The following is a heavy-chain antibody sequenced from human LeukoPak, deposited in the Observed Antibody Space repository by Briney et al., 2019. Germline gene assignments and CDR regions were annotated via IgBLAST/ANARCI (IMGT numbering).Heavy chain of an antibody. D-gene: IGHD1-7*01. CDR2: ISGSGTIT. V-gene: IGHV3-23*01. J-gene: IGHJ4*02. CDR1: GFTFSNYA. CDR3: SKGETDTGTLTHVY. Sequence: PGGSLRLSCAASGFTFSNYAMSWVRQPPGKGLEWVSAISGSGTITHYADSVTGRFTVSRDNSKNTVFLQMHSLGAEDTAVYYCSKGETDTGTLTHVYWGQGTLVTVSS.